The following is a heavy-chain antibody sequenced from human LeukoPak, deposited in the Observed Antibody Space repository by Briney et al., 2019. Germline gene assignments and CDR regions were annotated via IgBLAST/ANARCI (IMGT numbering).Heavy chain of an antibody. CDR2: IYGSTSA. D-gene: IGHD4-17*01. V-gene: IGHV3-66*01. J-gene: IGHJ4*02. CDR3: ARLNFGDDY. Sequence: GGSLRLSCAASGFTVSINYINWVRQAPGKGLEWVSLIYGSTSADYADSVKGRFTISRDTSMNTVYLQMNSLRAEDTAVYYCARLNFGDDYWGQRTLVTVSS. CDR1: GFTVSINY.